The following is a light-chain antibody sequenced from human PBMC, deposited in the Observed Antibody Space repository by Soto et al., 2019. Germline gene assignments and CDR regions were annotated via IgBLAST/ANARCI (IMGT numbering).Light chain of an antibody. J-gene: IGKJ1*01. Sequence: IMMTQSPATLSVSPGERATLSCRASQSVSSNLAWYQQKPGQAPRLLIYGASTRATGIPARFSGSGSGTEFTLTISSLQSEDFAVYYCQQYNNWPPTFGQGTKVDIK. CDR1: QSVSSN. V-gene: IGKV3-15*01. CDR2: GAS. CDR3: QQYNNWPPT.